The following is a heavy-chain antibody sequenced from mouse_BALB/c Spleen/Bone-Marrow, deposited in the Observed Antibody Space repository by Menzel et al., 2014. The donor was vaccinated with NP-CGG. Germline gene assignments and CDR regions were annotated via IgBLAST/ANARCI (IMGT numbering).Heavy chain of an antibody. CDR3: ARDGYYVFYAMDY. V-gene: IGHV5-6-3*01. Sequence: DVMLVESGGGLVQPGGSLKLSCAASGFTFSSYGMSWVRQTPDKRLELVATINSNGGSTYYPDSVKGRFTISRDNAKNTLYLQMSRLKSEDTAMYYCARDGYYVFYAMDYWGQGTSVTASS. CDR1: GFTFSSYG. CDR2: INSNGGST. D-gene: IGHD2-3*01. J-gene: IGHJ4*01.